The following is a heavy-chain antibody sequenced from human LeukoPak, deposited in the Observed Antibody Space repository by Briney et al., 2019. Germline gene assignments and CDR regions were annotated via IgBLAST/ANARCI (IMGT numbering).Heavy chain of an antibody. D-gene: IGHD5-18*01. CDR3: AREDSYGSGLE. CDR1: GYNFTGYY. J-gene: IGHJ4*02. V-gene: IGHV1-2*02. Sequence: GASVKVSCKASGYNFTGYYMHWVRQAPGQGLEWMGWINPNSGGTNYAQKFQGRVTMTRDTSISTAYMELSRLRSDDTAMYYCAREDSYGSGLEWGQGTLVTVSS. CDR2: INPNSGGT.